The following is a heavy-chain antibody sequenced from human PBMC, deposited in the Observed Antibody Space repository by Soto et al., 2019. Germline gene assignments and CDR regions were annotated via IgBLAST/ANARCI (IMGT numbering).Heavy chain of an antibody. D-gene: IGHD3-3*01. V-gene: IGHV1-3*01. CDR3: ARDLLIFGGVKRYYVYGMDI. CDR1: GYTFTSYA. J-gene: IGHJ6*02. CDR2: IDAGNGNT. Sequence: GASVKVSCKASGYTFTSYAMHWVRQAPGQRLERMGWIDAGNGNTKYSQKFQGRVTITRDTSVSTAYMELSSLRSEDTAVYYCARDLLIFGGVKRYYVYGMDIWGQGTTVTVS.